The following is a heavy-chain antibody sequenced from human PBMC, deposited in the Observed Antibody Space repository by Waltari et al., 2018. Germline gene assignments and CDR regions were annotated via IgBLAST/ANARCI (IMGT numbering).Heavy chain of an antibody. CDR2: FDPEYGEA. CDR3: TRDRVGYCSGGTCYSRWFDP. V-gene: IGHV1-24*01. D-gene: IGHD2-15*01. CDR1: GYSLTESA. Sequence: QVQLVQSGAEVKKPGASVKVSCRVSGYSLTESALRWVRQAPGKGLEWLGGFDPEYGEAVYAQEFQGRVTMTEDTSKDTAYMELSSLTYEDTAVYYCTRDRVGYCSGGTCYSRWFDPWGQGTLVTVSS. J-gene: IGHJ5*02.